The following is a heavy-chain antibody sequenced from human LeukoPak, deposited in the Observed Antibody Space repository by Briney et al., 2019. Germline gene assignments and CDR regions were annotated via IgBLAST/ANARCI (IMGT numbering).Heavy chain of an antibody. CDR2: ISSSGGGT. V-gene: IGHV3-23*01. D-gene: IGHD6-13*01. CDR3: AKEYSSSWYYFDY. Sequence: GSLRLSCAASGFTFSSYAMSWVRQAPGKGLEWVSAISSSGGGTYYADSVKGRFTISRDNSKNKLYLQMNSLRAEDTAVYYCAKEYSSSWYYFDYWGQGTLVTVSS. CDR1: GFTFSSYA. J-gene: IGHJ4*02.